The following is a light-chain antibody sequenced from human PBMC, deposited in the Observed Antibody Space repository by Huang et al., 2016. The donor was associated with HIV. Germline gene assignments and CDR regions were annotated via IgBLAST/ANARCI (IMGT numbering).Light chain of an antibody. CDR1: QSVSSS. CDR3: QQRSNWPLFT. CDR2: DTS. J-gene: IGKJ3*01. V-gene: IGKV3-11*01. Sequence: EIVLTQSPATLSLSPGERATLPCKASQSVSSSLAWYQQKPGQAPRLLIYDTSNRATGIPARFSGSESGTDFTLTISSLEPEDFAVYYCQQRSNWPLFTFGPGT.